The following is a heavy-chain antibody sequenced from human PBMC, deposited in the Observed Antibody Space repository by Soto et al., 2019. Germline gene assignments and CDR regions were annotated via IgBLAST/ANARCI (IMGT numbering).Heavy chain of an antibody. Sequence: ASVKVSCKASGGTFSSYAISWVRQAPGQGLEWMGGIIPIFGTANYAQKFQGRVTITADESTSTAYMELSSLRSADTAVYYCARDVIAPPNYFDPWGQGTLVTVSS. J-gene: IGHJ5*02. CDR1: GGTFSSYA. V-gene: IGHV1-69*13. CDR3: ARDVIAPPNYFDP. CDR2: IIPIFGTA. D-gene: IGHD4-4*01.